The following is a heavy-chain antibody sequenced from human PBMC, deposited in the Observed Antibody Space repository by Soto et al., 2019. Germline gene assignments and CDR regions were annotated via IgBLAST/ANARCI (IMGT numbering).Heavy chain of an antibody. Sequence: QVQLVQSGAEVKKPGASVKVSCKASGYTFTSYAMHWVRQAPGQRLEWMGWINAGNGNTKYSQKFQGRVTITRDTSASTAYMELSSLRSEDTAVYSCARVGIWWNDQEGFDYWGQGTLVTVSS. J-gene: IGHJ4*02. D-gene: IGHD1-1*01. CDR2: INAGNGNT. V-gene: IGHV1-3*01. CDR3: ARVGIWWNDQEGFDY. CDR1: GYTFTSYA.